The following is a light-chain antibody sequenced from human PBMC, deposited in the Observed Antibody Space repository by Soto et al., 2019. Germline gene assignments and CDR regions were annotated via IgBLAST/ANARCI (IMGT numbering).Light chain of an antibody. CDR3: QQYGSTPFT. J-gene: IGKJ4*01. V-gene: IGKV3-20*01. CDR2: GAS. Sequence: ELVLTQSPGTLSLSPRERATLSCRASQSVSSSYLAWYQQKPGQAPRLLIYGASSRATDIPDRFGGSGSGTDFTLTISRLEPDDVALYYCQQYGSTPFTFGGGSKVEIK. CDR1: QSVSSSY.